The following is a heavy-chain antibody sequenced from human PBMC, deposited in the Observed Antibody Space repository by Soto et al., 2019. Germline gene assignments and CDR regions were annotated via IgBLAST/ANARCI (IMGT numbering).Heavy chain of an antibody. Sequence: QVQLQESGPGLVKPSQTLSLTCTVSGGSINTGGFYWNWTRQHPGKGLEWIGYIYYTGTTYYTPSLRSRLTMTVDTSKNQFSLKLRSVTAADTAVYYCAREITGDWHFDLWGRGTLVTVSS. CDR1: GGSINTGGFY. V-gene: IGHV4-31*03. CDR2: IYYTGTT. CDR3: AREITGDWHFDL. J-gene: IGHJ2*01. D-gene: IGHD7-27*01.